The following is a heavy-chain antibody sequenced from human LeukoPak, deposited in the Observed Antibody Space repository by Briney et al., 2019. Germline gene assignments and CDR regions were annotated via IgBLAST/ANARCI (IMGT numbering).Heavy chain of an antibody. J-gene: IGHJ6*03. D-gene: IGHD2-21*01. CDR1: GGSFSGYY. CDR2: INHSGST. CDR3: AKDDCGGDDCYYYYMDV. Sequence: SETLSLTCAVYGGSFSGYYWSWIRQPPGKGLEWIGEINHSGSTNYNPSLKSRVTISVDTSKNQFSLKLSSVTAADTAVYYCAKDDCGGDDCYYYYMDVWGKGTTVTVSS. V-gene: IGHV4-34*01.